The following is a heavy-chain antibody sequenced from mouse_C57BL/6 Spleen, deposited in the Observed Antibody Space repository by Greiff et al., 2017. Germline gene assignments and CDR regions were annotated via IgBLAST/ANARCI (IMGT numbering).Heavy chain of an antibody. CDR1: GYTFTSYG. Sequence: QVQLQQSGAELARPGASVKLSCKASGYTFTSYGISWVKQRTGQGLEWIGEIYPRGGNTYYNEKFKGKATLTADKSSSTAYMELRSLTSEDSAVYFCALIYDGYYTWFAYWGQGTLVTVSA. CDR2: IYPRGGNT. CDR3: ALIYDGYYTWFAY. J-gene: IGHJ3*01. V-gene: IGHV1-81*01. D-gene: IGHD2-3*01.